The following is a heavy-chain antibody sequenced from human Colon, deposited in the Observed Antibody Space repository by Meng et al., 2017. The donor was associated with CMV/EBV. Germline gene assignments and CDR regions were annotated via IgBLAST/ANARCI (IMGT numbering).Heavy chain of an antibody. Sequence: FPCFSLFRAGVGVGWISQTSGQALEWLALIYWDDDKRYHPSLRSRLTITKDTYNNQVVLRMTNMDPVDTATYYCAHRHSDHDLLFDFWGPGTLVTVSS. CDR1: CFSLFRAGVG. J-gene: IGHJ4*02. CDR3: AHRHSDHDLLFDF. V-gene: IGHV2-5*02. CDR2: IYWDDDK. D-gene: IGHD3/OR15-3a*01.